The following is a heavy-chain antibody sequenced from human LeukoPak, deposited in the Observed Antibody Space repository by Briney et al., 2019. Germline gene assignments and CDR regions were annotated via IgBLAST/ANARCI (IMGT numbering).Heavy chain of an antibody. V-gene: IGHV3-23*01. Sequence: GGSLRLSCAASGFTFSSYAMSWVRQAPGKGLEWVSAISASSGNTYYADSVKGRFTISRDNSKNTLYLQMNSLRAEDTAVYYCARGGRYDSSGYLHYFDYWGQGTLVTVSS. D-gene: IGHD3-22*01. CDR2: ISASSGNT. CDR1: GFTFSSYA. J-gene: IGHJ4*02. CDR3: ARGGRYDSSGYLHYFDY.